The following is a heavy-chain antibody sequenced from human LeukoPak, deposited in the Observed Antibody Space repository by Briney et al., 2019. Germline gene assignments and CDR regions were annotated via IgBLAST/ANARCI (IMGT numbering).Heavy chain of an antibody. Sequence: GGSLRLSCAASGFTFSSYAVSWVRQAPGKGLEWVSSISSSSSYIYYADSVKGRFTISRDNAKNSLYLQMNSLRAEDTAVYYCARALSSGLDYWGQGTLVTVSS. CDR2: ISSSSSYI. CDR1: GFTFSSYA. V-gene: IGHV3-21*01. D-gene: IGHD6-19*01. CDR3: ARALSSGLDY. J-gene: IGHJ4*02.